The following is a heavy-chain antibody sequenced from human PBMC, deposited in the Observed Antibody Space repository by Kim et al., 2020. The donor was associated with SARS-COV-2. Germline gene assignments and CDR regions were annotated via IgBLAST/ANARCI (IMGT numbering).Heavy chain of an antibody. J-gene: IGHJ5*02. V-gene: IGHV4-4*02. Sequence: SETLSLTCVVSGASISSSSCWRWVRQPPGKGLEWIGEVDHSGTTSYNVSLKSRVTTSVDKSKNQFPLRLNSVSAADTAVYYCARGVCSACTLRAWLHPWG. D-gene: IGHD2-15*01. CDR3: ARGVCSACTLRAWLHP. CDR1: GASISSSSC. CDR2: VDHSGTT.